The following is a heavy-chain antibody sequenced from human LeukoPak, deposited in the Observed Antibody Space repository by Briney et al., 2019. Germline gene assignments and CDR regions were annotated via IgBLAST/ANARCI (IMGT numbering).Heavy chain of an antibody. J-gene: IGHJ4*02. CDR2: TYYRSKWYN. Sequence: SQTLSLTCAISGDSVSSNSAAWNWIRQSPSRGLEWLGRTYYRSKWYNDYAVSVKSRITINPDTSKNQFSLQLNSVTPEDTAVYYCARDKGIPAGIAVAGPFDYWGQGTLVTVSS. CDR1: GDSVSSNSAA. D-gene: IGHD6-19*01. V-gene: IGHV6-1*01. CDR3: ARDKGIPAGIAVAGPFDY.